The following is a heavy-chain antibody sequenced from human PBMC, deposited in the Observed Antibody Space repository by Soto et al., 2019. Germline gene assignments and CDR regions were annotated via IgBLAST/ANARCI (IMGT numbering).Heavy chain of an antibody. CDR3: AREMGANIVVVVAAPYYYYYGMDV. CDR2: ISYDGSNK. J-gene: IGHJ6*02. Sequence: QPGGSLRLSCAASGFTFSSYAMHWVRQAPGKGLEWVAVISYDGSNKYYADSVKGRFTISRDNSKNTLYLQMNSLRAEDTAVYYCAREMGANIVVVVAAPYYYYYGMDVWGQGTTVTVSS. CDR1: GFTFSSYA. V-gene: IGHV3-30-3*01. D-gene: IGHD2-15*01.